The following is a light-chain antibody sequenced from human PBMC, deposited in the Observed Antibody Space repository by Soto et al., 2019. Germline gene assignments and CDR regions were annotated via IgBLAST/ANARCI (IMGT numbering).Light chain of an antibody. V-gene: IGKV1-17*01. CDR2: VAS. CDR1: QGIRND. CDR3: IPENSYPLT. Sequence: DIQMTQSPSSLSASVGDRVTITCRASQGIRNDLAWYQEKPGKAPKRLIYVASRLQSGVPSRFSGSGSGTEFTLTISSLQPEDSATDYCIPENSYPLTFGGGTKVDIK. J-gene: IGKJ4*01.